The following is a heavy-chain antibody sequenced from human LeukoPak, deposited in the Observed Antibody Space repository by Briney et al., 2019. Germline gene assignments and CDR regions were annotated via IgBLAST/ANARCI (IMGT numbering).Heavy chain of an antibody. Sequence: GASVKVSCKASGYTFTSYDINWVRQAPGQGLEWMGWMNPSSGNTGYAQKFQGRVTMTRNTSISTAYMELSSLRSEDTAVYYCARGRYCSGCSCYSDWYFDLWGRGTLVTVSS. V-gene: IGHV1-8*01. CDR2: MNPSSGNT. J-gene: IGHJ2*01. D-gene: IGHD2-15*01. CDR3: ARGRYCSGCSCYSDWYFDL. CDR1: GYTFTSYD.